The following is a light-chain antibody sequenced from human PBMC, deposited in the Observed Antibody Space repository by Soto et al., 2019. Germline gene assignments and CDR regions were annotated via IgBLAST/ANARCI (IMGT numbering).Light chain of an antibody. CDR3: CSYAGSYTWV. CDR2: DVS. Sequence: QSALTQPASVSGSPGQSITVSCTGTSSDVGAYNLVSWYQQHPGKAPKLMIYDVSKRPSGVPDRFSGSKSGNTASLTISGLQAEDEADYYCCSYAGSYTWVFGGGTQLTVL. CDR1: SSDVGAYNL. V-gene: IGLV2-11*01. J-gene: IGLJ3*02.